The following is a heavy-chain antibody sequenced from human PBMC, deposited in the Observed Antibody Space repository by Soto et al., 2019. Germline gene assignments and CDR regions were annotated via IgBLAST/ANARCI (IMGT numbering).Heavy chain of an antibody. CDR1: GFTFSDYY. J-gene: IGHJ3*02. D-gene: IGHD1-20*01. CDR3: ARASYDNCNRIDAFDI. CDR2: IRSSGSTI. V-gene: IGHV3-11*01. Sequence: QVQLVESGGGLVKPGGSLRLSCAASGFTFSDYYMSWIRQAPGQGLEWVSYIRSSGSTIYYADSMKGRFTISRDNAKNSLYLQMNSLRAEDTAVSYCARASYDNCNRIDAFDIGGQGTMVTVSS.